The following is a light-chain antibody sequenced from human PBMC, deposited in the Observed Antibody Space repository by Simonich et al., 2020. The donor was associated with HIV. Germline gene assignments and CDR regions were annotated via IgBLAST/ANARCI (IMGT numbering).Light chain of an antibody. Sequence: DIQMTQSPSSLSASVGARVTITCRASQGISNSLARYQQKPGKSPKLLLYAASRLESGVPSRVSGSGSGTDYTLTISSLQPEYVAVYYCQQYYSTPPTFGQGTRLEIK. CDR3: QQYYSTPPT. CDR1: QGISNS. J-gene: IGKJ5*01. V-gene: IGKV1-NL1*01. CDR2: AAS.